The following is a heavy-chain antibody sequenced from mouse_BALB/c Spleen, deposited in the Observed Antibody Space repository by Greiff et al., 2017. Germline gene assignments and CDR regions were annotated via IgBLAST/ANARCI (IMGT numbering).Heavy chain of an antibody. V-gene: IGHV1S34*01. CDR1: GYSFTGYY. CDR3: ARQGDWDLYYAMDY. D-gene: IGHD4-1*01. J-gene: IGHJ4*01. Sequence: LVKTGASVKISCKASGYSFTGYYMHWVKQSHGKSLEWIGYISCYNGATSYNQKFKGKATFTVDTSSSTAYMQFNSLSSEDSADYYCARQGDWDLYYAMDYWGQGTSVTVSS. CDR2: ISCYNGAT.